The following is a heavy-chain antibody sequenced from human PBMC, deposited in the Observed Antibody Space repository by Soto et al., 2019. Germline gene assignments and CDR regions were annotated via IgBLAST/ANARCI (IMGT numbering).Heavy chain of an antibody. Sequence: QVQLVESGGGVVQPGRSLRLSCAASGFTFSSYAMHWVRQAPGKGLECVAVISYDGSNKYYADSVKGRFTISRDNSKNTLYLQMNSLRAEDPAVYYCARDSPGITIFGVVYGVSYYFDYWGQGTLVTVSS. CDR3: ARDSPGITIFGVVYGVSYYFDY. CDR2: ISYDGSNK. D-gene: IGHD3-3*01. J-gene: IGHJ4*02. CDR1: GFTFSSYA. V-gene: IGHV3-30-3*01.